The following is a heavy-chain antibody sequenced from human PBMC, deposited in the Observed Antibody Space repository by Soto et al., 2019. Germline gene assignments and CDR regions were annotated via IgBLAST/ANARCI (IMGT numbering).Heavy chain of an antibody. CDR3: ARDPGIATNYYHDY. CDR2: IIPIFGTA. V-gene: IGHV1-69*12. CDR1: GDAFMTYA. D-gene: IGHD2-2*01. J-gene: IGHJ4*02. Sequence: QVQLVQSGAEVKNPGSSVKVSCKASGDAFMTYAVSWVRQAPGQGIEWMGGIIPIFGTANYAQKFQGRVKISAHDSTIPTCMELSSLGSEATAVYYCARDPGIATNYYHDYGGQRTVVTVSS.